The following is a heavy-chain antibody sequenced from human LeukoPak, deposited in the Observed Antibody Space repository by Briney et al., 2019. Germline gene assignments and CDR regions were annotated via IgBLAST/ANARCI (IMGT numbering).Heavy chain of an antibody. J-gene: IGHJ4*02. D-gene: IGHD2-2*01. V-gene: IGHV4-34*01. CDR1: GGSFSGYY. Sequence: PSETLSLTCAVYGGSFSGYYWSWIRQPPGKGLEWIGEINHRGSTNYNPSLKSRVTISVDTSKNQFSLKLSSVTAADTAVYYCARDKGYCSSTSCINSFDYWGQGTLVTVSS. CDR2: INHRGST. CDR3: ARDKGYCSSTSCINSFDY.